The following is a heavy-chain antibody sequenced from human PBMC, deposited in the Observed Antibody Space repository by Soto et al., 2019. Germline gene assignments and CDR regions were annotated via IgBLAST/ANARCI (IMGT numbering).Heavy chain of an antibody. V-gene: IGHV4-34*01. Sequence: QVQLQQWGAGLLKPSETLSLNCAVNGGSLSGYYWSWIRQPPGKGLEWIGEIKDGGRTNYSPSLKSRATISSDTSNNQFFLRLYSVTAADTGVYYCARGQEGVVATHWDQGTLVTVSS. CDR1: GGSLSGYY. CDR2: IKDGGRT. J-gene: IGHJ4*02. CDR3: ARGQEGVVATH. D-gene: IGHD5-12*01.